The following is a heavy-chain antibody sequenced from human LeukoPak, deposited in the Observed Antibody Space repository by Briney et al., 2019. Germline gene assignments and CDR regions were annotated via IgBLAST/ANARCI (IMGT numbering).Heavy chain of an antibody. CDR3: ARSTILGTIIHAFDI. Sequence: SGPTLVNPTQTLTLTCTFSGFSLSTSGMCVSWIRQPPGKALEWLARIDWDDDKYYSTSLKTRLTIAKDTSKNQVVLTLTNLDPVDTPTYYCARSTILGTIIHAFDIWGQGTMVTVSS. D-gene: IGHD1-26*01. CDR1: GFSLSTSGMC. CDR2: IDWDDDK. J-gene: IGHJ3*02. V-gene: IGHV2-70*11.